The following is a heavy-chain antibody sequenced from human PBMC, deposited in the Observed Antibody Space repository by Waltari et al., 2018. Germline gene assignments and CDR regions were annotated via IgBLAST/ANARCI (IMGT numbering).Heavy chain of an antibody. J-gene: IGHJ4*02. Sequence: QVQLVESGGGVVQPGRSLRLSCAASGFTFSSYAMHWVRQAPGKGVEGVGVISCDGRNKYYADSVKGRFTISRDNSKNTLYLQMNSLRAEDTAVYYCARDLMAAHFDYWGQGTLVTVSS. D-gene: IGHD6-19*01. V-gene: IGHV3-30*01. CDR3: ARDLMAAHFDY. CDR2: ISCDGRNK. CDR1: GFTFSSYA.